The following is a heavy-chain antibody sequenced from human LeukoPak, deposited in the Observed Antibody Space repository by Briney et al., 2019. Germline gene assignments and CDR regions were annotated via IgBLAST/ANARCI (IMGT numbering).Heavy chain of an antibody. CDR3: ASAIQLWSYIDY. D-gene: IGHD5-18*01. CDR1: GFTFSDYW. V-gene: IGHV3-74*01. CDR2: INSDGSST. Sequence: GGSLRLSCAASGFTFSDYWMHWVRQAPGKGLVWVSRINSDGSSTSYADSVKGRFTISRDNAKNTLYLQMNSLRAEDTAVYYCASAIQLWSYIDYWGQGTPVTVSS. J-gene: IGHJ4*02.